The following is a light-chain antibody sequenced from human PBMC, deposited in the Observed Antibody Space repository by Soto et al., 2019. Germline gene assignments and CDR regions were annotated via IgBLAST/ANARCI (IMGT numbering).Light chain of an antibody. CDR1: GSTIGSNT. CDR3: AVWGNNLNGPGV. V-gene: IGLV1-44*01. Sequence: QAVVTQPSSASGPPGQRVTISCSGSGSTIGSNTVDRYQQLPGTAPKLLIYSNDQRPLGVPDRFSVSRSGTSASLAISGLQPDDEGIYYCAVWGNNLNGPGVFGGGTQLTVL. J-gene: IGLJ3*02. CDR2: SND.